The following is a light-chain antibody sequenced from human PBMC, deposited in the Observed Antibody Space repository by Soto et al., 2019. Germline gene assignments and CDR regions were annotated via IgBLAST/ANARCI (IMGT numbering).Light chain of an antibody. Sequence: DLQMTQSPPSLSASVGDRVTITCRASRNIAKYLNWYQQKPGKAPNLLIFDASRLQSGIPSRFSGSGSGTDFVLTISSLQPEDFTTYYCQQSYSTPWTFGQGTKVEIK. V-gene: IGKV1-39*01. J-gene: IGKJ1*01. CDR1: RNIAKY. CDR2: DAS. CDR3: QQSYSTPWT.